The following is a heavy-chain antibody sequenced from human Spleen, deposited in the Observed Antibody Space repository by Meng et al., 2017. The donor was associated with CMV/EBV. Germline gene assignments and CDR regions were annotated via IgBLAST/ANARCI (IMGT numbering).Heavy chain of an antibody. CDR3: ARAVEYSSSSPLYYFDY. Sequence: GTFSSYAISWVRQAPGQGLEWMGGIIPIFGTTNYAQKFQGRVTITTDESTSTAYMELSSLRSEDTAVYYCARAVEYSSSSPLYYFDYWGQGTLVTVSS. D-gene: IGHD6-6*01. J-gene: IGHJ4*02. CDR1: GTFSSYA. V-gene: IGHV1-69*05. CDR2: IIPIFGTT.